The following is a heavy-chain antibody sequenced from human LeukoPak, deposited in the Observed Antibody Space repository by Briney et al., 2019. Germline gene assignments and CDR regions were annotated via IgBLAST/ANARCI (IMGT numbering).Heavy chain of an antibody. V-gene: IGHV4-4*09. CDR2: IYTSGST. Sequence: SETLSLTCTVSGGSISSYYWSWIRQPPGKGLEWIGYIYTSGSTNYNPSLKSRATISVDTSKNQFSLKLSSVTAADTAVYYCARPYYDSSGYFNFDPRGQGTLVTVSS. CDR1: GGSISSYY. J-gene: IGHJ5*02. CDR3: ARPYYDSSGYFNFDP. D-gene: IGHD3-22*01.